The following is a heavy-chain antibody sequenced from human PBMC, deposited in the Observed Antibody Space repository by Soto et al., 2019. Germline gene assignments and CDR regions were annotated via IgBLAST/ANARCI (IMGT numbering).Heavy chain of an antibody. CDR2: ISYNGDTT. Sequence: QVQLVESGGDVVQPGRSLRLSCAASGFAFSSYAMHWVRQAPGKGLEWVAVISYNGDTTYYAESVKGRFTISRDNSKNTLYQQMNSLRAEDTAVYYCARDQIPGPPDYCDYWGQGTLVTVSS. V-gene: IGHV3-30-3*01. CDR3: ARDQIPGPPDYCDY. J-gene: IGHJ4*02. CDR1: GFAFSSYA.